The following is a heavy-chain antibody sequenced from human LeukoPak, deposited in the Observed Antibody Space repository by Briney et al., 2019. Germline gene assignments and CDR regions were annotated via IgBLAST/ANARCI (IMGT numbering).Heavy chain of an antibody. Sequence: GGSLRLTCAASGFTLSNYSMNWVRQAPGKGLEWVAFISSSSSYIFYADSLKGRFTISRDNAKNSLYLQMNSLRADDTAVYYCARDLAYGDDGLWGQGTLVTVSS. CDR2: ISSSSSYI. V-gene: IGHV3-21*01. J-gene: IGHJ4*02. D-gene: IGHD4-17*01. CDR3: ARDLAYGDDGL. CDR1: GFTLSNYS.